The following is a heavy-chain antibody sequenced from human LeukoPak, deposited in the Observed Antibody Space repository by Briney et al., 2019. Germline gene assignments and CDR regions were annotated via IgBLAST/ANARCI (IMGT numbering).Heavy chain of an antibody. CDR3: ARSEVATANGAFDI. V-gene: IGHV1-46*01. CDR1: RYTFTSYY. CDR2: INPSDGGT. J-gene: IGHJ3*02. Sequence: GASVKVSCKASRYTFTSYYMHWVRQAPGQGLEWLGIINPSDGGTSYAQRFQGRVTMTRDTSTSTVYMGLSSLRSEDTAVYYCARSEVATANGAFDIWGQGTMVTVSS. D-gene: IGHD5-18*01.